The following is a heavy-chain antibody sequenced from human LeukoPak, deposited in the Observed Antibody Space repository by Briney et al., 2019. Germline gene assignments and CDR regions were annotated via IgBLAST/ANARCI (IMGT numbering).Heavy chain of an antibody. CDR2: IIPIFGTA. Sequence: SVKVSCKASGGTFSSYAISWVRQAPGQGLEWMGGIIPIFGTANYAQKFQGRVTITADESTSTAYMELSSLRSEDTAVYYCARSIVGATDYYYYGMDVRGQGTTVTVSS. CDR1: GGTFSSYA. J-gene: IGHJ6*02. D-gene: IGHD1-26*01. CDR3: ARSIVGATDYYYYGMDV. V-gene: IGHV1-69*13.